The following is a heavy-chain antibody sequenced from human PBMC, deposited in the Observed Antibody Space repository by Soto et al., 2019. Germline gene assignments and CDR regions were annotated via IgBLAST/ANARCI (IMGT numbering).Heavy chain of an antibody. D-gene: IGHD4-17*01. CDR2: IYYSGST. CDR3: ARLMTTVTSQI. CDR1: GGSISSSSYY. J-gene: IGHJ4*02. V-gene: IGHV4-39*01. Sequence: SETLSLTCTVSGGSISSSSYYWGWIRQPPGKGLEGIGSIYYSGSTYYNPSLKSRVTISVDTSKNQFSLKLSSVTAADTAVYYCARLMTTVTSQIWGQGTLVTVSS.